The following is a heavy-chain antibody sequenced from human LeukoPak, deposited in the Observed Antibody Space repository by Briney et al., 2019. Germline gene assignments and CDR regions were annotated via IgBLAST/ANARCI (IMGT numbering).Heavy chain of an antibody. CDR2: ISAYNGNT. D-gene: IGHD6-19*01. J-gene: IGHJ4*02. V-gene: IGHV1-18*01. CDR3: ARKVGSGWSDY. CDR1: GYTFTSYG. Sequence: ASVTVSFKSSGYTFTSYGISWVRQAPGQGLAWMGWISAYNGNTNYAQKLQGRVTMTTDTSTSTAYMELRSLRSDDTAVYYCARKVGSGWSDYWGQGTLVTVSS.